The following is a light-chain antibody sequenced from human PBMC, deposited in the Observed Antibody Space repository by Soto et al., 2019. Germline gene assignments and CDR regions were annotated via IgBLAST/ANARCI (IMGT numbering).Light chain of an antibody. CDR3: TSYTSSRSRV. Sequence: QSVLTQPPSVSGSPGQSVTISCTGTSSDVGSYNRVSWYQQPPGTAPKLMIYEVSNRPSGVPDRFSGSKSGNTASLTISGLQAEDEGDYYCTSYTSSRSRVFGGGTKVTVL. CDR2: EVS. CDR1: SSDVGSYNR. V-gene: IGLV2-18*02. J-gene: IGLJ2*01.